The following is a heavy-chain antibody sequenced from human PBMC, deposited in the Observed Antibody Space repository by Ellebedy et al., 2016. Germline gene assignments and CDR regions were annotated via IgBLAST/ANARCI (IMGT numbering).Heavy chain of an antibody. CDR2: IKSKTDGGTT. CDR1: GFTFSNAW. J-gene: IGHJ6*02. Sequence: GGSLRLSXAASGFTFSNAWMSWVRQAPGKGLEWVGRIKSKTDGGTTDYAAPVKGRFTISRDDSKNTLYLQMNSLKTEDTAVYYCTTDKTTMVRGGIVSYYYYYYGMDVWGQGTTVTVSS. CDR3: TTDKTTMVRGGIVSYYYYYYGMDV. V-gene: IGHV3-15*01. D-gene: IGHD3-10*01.